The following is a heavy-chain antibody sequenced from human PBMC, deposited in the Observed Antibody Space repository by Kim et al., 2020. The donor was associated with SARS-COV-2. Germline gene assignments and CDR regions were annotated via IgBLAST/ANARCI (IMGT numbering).Heavy chain of an antibody. CDR3: TRVNPIAGGWYDAPDI. CDR2: IRSKANSYAT. D-gene: IGHD6-19*01. CDR1: GFTFSGST. J-gene: IGHJ3*02. V-gene: IGHV3-73*01. Sequence: GGSLRLSCAASGFTFSGSTMHWVRQASGKGLEWVGRIRSKANSYATAYAASVKNRFTISRDDSKNTAYLQMNSLKTEDTAVYYCTRVNPIAGGWYDAPDIWGQGTMVTVSS.